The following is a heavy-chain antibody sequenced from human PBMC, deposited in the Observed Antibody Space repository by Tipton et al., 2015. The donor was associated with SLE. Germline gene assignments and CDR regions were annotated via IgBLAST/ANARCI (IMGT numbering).Heavy chain of an antibody. CDR3: AGAWQGYCSGGTCYVLDY. CDR2: ISYSETT. Sequence: LRLSCTVSGGSISSHYWSWIRQPPGKGLEWFGYISYSETTNYNPSLKSRVTISVDTSKNQFSLQLRSVTAADTAVYYCAGAWQGYCSGGTCYVLDYWGQGTLVTVSS. CDR1: GGSISSHY. J-gene: IGHJ4*02. D-gene: IGHD2-15*01. V-gene: IGHV4-59*11.